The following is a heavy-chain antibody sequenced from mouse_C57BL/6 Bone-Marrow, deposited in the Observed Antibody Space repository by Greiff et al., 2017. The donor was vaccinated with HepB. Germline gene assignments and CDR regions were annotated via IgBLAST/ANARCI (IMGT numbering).Heavy chain of an antibody. Sequence: EVMLVESGGGLVKPGGSLKLSCAASGFTFSSYAMSWARQTPEKRLEWVATISDGGSYTYYPDNVKGRFTISRDNAKNNLYLQMSHLKSEDTAMYYCAREGAFDGYYPFAYWGQGTLVTVSA. J-gene: IGHJ3*01. CDR3: AREGAFDGYYPFAY. D-gene: IGHD2-3*01. CDR1: GFTFSSYA. V-gene: IGHV5-4*01. CDR2: ISDGGSYT.